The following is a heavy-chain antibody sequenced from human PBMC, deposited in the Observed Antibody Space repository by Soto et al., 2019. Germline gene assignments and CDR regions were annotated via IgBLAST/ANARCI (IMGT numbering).Heavy chain of an antibody. Sequence: ASVKVSCKASGGTFSSYTIRWVRQAPGQGLEWMGRIIPILGIANYAQKFQGRVTITADKSTSTAYMELSSLRSEDTAVYYCATEYCSGGSCYPDAFDIWGQGTMVTVSS. CDR2: IIPILGIA. CDR3: ATEYCSGGSCYPDAFDI. J-gene: IGHJ3*02. D-gene: IGHD2-15*01. V-gene: IGHV1-69*02. CDR1: GGTFSSYT.